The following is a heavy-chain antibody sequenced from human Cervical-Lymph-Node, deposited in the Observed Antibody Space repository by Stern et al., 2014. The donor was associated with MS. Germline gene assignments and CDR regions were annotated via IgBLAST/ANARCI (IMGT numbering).Heavy chain of an antibody. J-gene: IGHJ4*02. D-gene: IGHD4/OR15-4a*01. Sequence: VQLEESGGGVVQPGRSLTLSCAASGLNLNTYTMHWVLQAPGKGLEWVALIAYDESFKYYADSVKGRFAISRDISKNTLYLQMDSLRVEDTAVYYCARESNAHDYWGQGTLVTVSS. CDR3: ARESNAHDY. CDR2: IAYDESFK. V-gene: IGHV3-30*09. CDR1: GLNLNTYT.